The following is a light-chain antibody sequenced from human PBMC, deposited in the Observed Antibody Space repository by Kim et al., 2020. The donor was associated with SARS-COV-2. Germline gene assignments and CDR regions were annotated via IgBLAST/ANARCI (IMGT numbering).Light chain of an antibody. V-gene: IGLV1-44*01. CDR2: SND. J-gene: IGLJ3*02. Sequence: GARGTVSCYGSSSNIRDNVENWYQQHTKTAPKLLIYSNDYRPSGVPDRLSGSKSGTSASLEISGIQSEDEADYYCAAWDGSLNGSVFGGGTKLTVL. CDR1: SSNIRDNV. CDR3: AAWDGSLNGSV.